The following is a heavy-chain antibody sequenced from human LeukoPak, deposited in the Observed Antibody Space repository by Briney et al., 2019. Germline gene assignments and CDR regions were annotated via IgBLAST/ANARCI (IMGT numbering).Heavy chain of an antibody. CDR3: ARDIVVVNY. Sequence: GASLRFSCAASGFTFSSYAMSWVRQAPGKGLEWVSAISGSGGSTYYADSVKGRFTISRDNSKNTLYLQMNSLRAEDTAVYYCARDIVVVNYWGQGTLVTVSS. D-gene: IGHD2-2*01. J-gene: IGHJ4*02. CDR1: GFTFSSYA. V-gene: IGHV3-23*01. CDR2: ISGSGGST.